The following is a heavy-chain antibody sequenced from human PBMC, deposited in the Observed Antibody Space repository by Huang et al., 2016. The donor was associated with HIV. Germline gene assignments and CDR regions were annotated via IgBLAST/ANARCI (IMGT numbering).Heavy chain of an antibody. CDR1: GFTFSSYG. CDR3: AKGSMANAFDI. Sequence: QVQLVESGGGVVQPGGSLRLSCAASGFTFSSYGMNWVRQAPVKGLEWVEFIRYDGSNKDYADSGRGRFTISRDNSKNTLYLQMNSLRAEDTAVYYCAKGSMANAFDIWGQGTMVTVSS. J-gene: IGHJ3*02. V-gene: IGHV3-30*02. CDR2: IRYDGSNK. D-gene: IGHD3-10*01.